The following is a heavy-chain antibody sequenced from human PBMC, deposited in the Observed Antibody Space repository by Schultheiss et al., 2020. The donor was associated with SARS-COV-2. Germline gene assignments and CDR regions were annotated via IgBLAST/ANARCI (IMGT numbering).Heavy chain of an antibody. CDR2: IYTSGST. J-gene: IGHJ4*02. D-gene: IGHD3-3*01. Sequence: GSLRLSCTVSGGSISSYYWSWIRQPAGKGLEWIGRIYTSGSTNYNPSLKSRVTMSVDTSKNQFSLKLSSVTAADTAVYYCARDDDFWSGYYDYWGQGTLVTVSS. V-gene: IGHV4-4*07. CDR1: GGSISSYY. CDR3: ARDDDFWSGYYDY.